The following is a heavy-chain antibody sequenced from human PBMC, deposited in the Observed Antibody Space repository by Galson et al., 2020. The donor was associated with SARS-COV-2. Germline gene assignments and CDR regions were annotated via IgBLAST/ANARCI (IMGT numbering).Heavy chain of an antibody. CDR1: GFTFSSYD. CDR2: ISGSGGST. D-gene: IGHD1-26*01. J-gene: IGHJ4*02. Sequence: GGSLRLSCAASGFTFSSYDMSWVRQAPGKGLEWVSAISGSGGSTYYADSVKGRFTISRDNSKNTLYLQMNSLRAEDTAVYYCATDTPPRYCGFFLLFDYWGQGTLVTVSS. V-gene: IGHV3-23*01. CDR3: ATDTPPRYCGFFLLFDY.